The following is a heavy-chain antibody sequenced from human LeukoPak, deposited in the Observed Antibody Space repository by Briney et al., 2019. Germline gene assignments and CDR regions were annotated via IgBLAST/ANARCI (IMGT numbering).Heavy chain of an antibody. J-gene: IGHJ5*02. CDR3: AADHDYSLSYDSYGPLDA. CDR2: IGVGSGNT. V-gene: IGHV1-58*01. CDR1: GFTFSSSA. D-gene: IGHD4-11*01. Sequence: ATSVKVSCKASGFTFSSSAVQWVRQARGQRFEWIGWIGVGSGNTNYAERFQDRVTITRDMSTSTTYMELSSLRSEDTAVYYCAADHDYSLSYDSYGPLDAWGQGTLVTVSS.